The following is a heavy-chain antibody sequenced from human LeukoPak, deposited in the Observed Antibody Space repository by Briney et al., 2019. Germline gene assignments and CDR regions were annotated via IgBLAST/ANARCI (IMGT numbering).Heavy chain of an antibody. V-gene: IGHV3-23*01. CDR2: ISGSGGST. CDR1: GFTFSSYA. Sequence: GGSLRLSCAASGFTFSSYAMSWVRQAPGKGLEWVSSISGSGGSTYYADSVKGRFTISRDNSKNTLYLQMNSLRAEDTAVYYCEKVRMVRGVIDYWGKGTMVTVSS. CDR3: EKVRMVRGVIDY. J-gene: IGHJ4*02. D-gene: IGHD3-10*01.